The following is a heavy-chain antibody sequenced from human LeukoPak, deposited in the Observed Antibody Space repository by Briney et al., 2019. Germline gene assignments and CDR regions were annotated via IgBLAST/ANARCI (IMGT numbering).Heavy chain of an antibody. J-gene: IGHJ4*02. CDR3: ARDWAYGSGRP. Sequence: QSGGSLRLSCAASGFTVSSNYMSWVRQAPGKGLEWVSVIYSGGSTYYADSVKGRFTISRDNSKNTLYLQMNSLRAEDTAVYYCARDWAYGSGRPWGQGTLVTVSS. CDR1: GFTVSSNY. V-gene: IGHV3-53*01. CDR2: IYSGGST. D-gene: IGHD3-10*01.